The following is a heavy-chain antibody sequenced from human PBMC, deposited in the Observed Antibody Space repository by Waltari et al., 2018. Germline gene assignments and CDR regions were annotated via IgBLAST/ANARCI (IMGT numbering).Heavy chain of an antibody. V-gene: IGHV4-39*01. CDR2: IYYSGST. CDR3: ARGRYFDL. CDR1: GGCICSSSYY. Sequence: QLQLQESGPGLVLLSETLSLTCTVSGGCICSSSYYWAWIRQPPGKGQEWIGSIYYSGSTYYNPSRNSRVTISLDTSKNQFSLKLSSVTAADTAVYYCARGRYFDLWGRGTLVTVSS. J-gene: IGHJ2*01.